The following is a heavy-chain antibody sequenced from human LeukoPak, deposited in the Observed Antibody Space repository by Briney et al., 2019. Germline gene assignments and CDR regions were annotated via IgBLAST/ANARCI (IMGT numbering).Heavy chain of an antibody. J-gene: IGHJ4*02. V-gene: IGHV3-74*01. D-gene: IGHD6-19*01. Sequence: PGGSLRLSCAASGFTFSSYWMHWVRQAPGKGLVWVSRINSDGSSTRYADSVKGRLTISRDDAKNTLYLQMNSLRAEDTAVYYCARLASSGPPFSDYWGQGTLVTVSS. CDR2: INSDGSST. CDR1: GFTFSSYW. CDR3: ARLASSGPPFSDY.